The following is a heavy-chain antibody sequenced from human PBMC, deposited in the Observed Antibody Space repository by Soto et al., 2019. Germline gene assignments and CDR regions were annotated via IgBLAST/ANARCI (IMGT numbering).Heavy chain of an antibody. CDR3: ARSGSRELAYYYYGMDV. CDR1: GYTFTSYG. Sequence: ASVKVSCKASGYTFTSYGISWVLQAPGQGLEWMGWISAYNGNTNYAQKLQGRVTMTTDTSTSTAYMELRSLRSDDTAVYYCARSGSRELAYYYYGMDVWGQGTTVTVSS. J-gene: IGHJ6*02. V-gene: IGHV1-18*04. D-gene: IGHD6-6*01. CDR2: ISAYNGNT.